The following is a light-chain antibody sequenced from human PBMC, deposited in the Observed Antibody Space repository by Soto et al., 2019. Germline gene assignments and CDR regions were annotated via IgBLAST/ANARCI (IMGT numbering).Light chain of an antibody. Sequence: EIVLTQSPGTLSLSPGERATLSCRASQSVSNNYLAWYQQKPGQAPRLLIYGASNRATGIPNRFSSSGSGTDFHLTISRQEPEDLAVYYCQQNSSPGTFGQGTKVEIK. CDR2: GAS. V-gene: IGKV3-20*01. CDR3: QQNSSPGT. J-gene: IGKJ1*01. CDR1: QSVSNNY.